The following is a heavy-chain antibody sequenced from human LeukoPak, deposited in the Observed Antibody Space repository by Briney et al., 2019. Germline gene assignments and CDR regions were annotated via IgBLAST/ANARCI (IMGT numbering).Heavy chain of an antibody. CDR3: ASGYYDSSGYYYDY. V-gene: IGHV4-34*01. CDR1: GGSFSGYY. CDR2: IDHSGST. Sequence: SETLSLTGAGYGGSFSGYYWSWLRQPPGKGLEWSGDIDHSGSTNYNPSLKSRVTISVDSSKNQFSLKLSSVTAADTAVYYCASGYYDSSGYYYDYWGQGTVVTVS. D-gene: IGHD3-22*01. J-gene: IGHJ4*02.